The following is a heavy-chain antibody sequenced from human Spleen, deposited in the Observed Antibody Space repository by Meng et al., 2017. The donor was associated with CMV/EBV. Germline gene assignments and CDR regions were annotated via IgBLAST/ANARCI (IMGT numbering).Heavy chain of an antibody. D-gene: IGHD2-21*01. J-gene: IGHJ5*02. CDR3: AGEGRLGCNTRGGELDNWFDP. V-gene: IGHV4-34*01. CDR1: GYY. CDR2: INHSGST. Sequence: GYYWSWIRQPPGRGLEWIGEINHSGSTNYNPSLKSRVTISVDTSKNQFSLKLSSVTAADTAVYYCAGEGRLGCNTRGGELDNWFDPWGQGTLVTVSS.